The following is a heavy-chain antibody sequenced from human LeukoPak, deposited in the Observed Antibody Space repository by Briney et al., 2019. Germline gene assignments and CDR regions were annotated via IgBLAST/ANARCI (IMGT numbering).Heavy chain of an antibody. D-gene: IGHD2-2*01. J-gene: IGHJ4*02. CDR3: ARGGPTSRYCSSTSCSPGTY. Sequence: GGSLRLSCAASGFTLSTYEMNWVRQAPGKGLEWVAYIGRYGVTTYYADSVKGRFTISGDNAKNSLNLQMNSLRAEDTAVYYCARGGPTSRYCSSTSCSPGTYWGQGTLVTVSS. CDR1: GFTLSTYE. CDR2: IGRYGVTT. V-gene: IGHV3-48*03.